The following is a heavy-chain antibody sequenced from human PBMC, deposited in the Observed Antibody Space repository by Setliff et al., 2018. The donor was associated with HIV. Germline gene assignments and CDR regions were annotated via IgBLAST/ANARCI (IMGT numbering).Heavy chain of an antibody. J-gene: IGHJ4*02. Sequence: ASVKVSCKASGYSFISHDINWVRQAPGRGLEWMGRISIYNGNVNTAPKFQGRVTMTTDTSTNTAYLELRSLRSDDTAVYYCARDDDVIMVVVGGDYWGQGTLVTVSS. CDR1: GYSFISHD. V-gene: IGHV1-18*01. D-gene: IGHD3-22*01. CDR2: ISIYNGNV. CDR3: ARDDDVIMVVVGGDY.